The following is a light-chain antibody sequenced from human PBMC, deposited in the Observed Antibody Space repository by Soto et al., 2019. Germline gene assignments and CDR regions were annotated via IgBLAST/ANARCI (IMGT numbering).Light chain of an antibody. Sequence: QSALTQPASVSGSPGQSITISCTGTSSDVGAYNYVSWYQQYPGKAPKLMIYDVSNRPSGVSNRFFGSKSGNTASLTISGLQAEDEADYYCSSYTSSSTVVFGGGTQLTVL. CDR2: DVS. V-gene: IGLV2-14*01. CDR1: SSDVGAYNY. CDR3: SSYTSSSTVV. J-gene: IGLJ2*01.